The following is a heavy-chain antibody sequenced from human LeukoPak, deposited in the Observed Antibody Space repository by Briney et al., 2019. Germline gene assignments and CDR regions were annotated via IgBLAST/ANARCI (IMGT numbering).Heavy chain of an antibody. D-gene: IGHD4-23*01. J-gene: IGHJ6*03. Sequence: PGGSLRLSCTVSGFTLSSYEMSWIRQAPGKGLEWVSSIEYSGGSAYYADSVKGRFTISRDNSKNTLYLQMNSLRAEDTAVYYCEYGGYYYYMDVWGKGTTVTVSS. V-gene: IGHV3-23*01. CDR1: GFTLSSYE. CDR2: IEYSGGSA. CDR3: EYGGYYYYMDV.